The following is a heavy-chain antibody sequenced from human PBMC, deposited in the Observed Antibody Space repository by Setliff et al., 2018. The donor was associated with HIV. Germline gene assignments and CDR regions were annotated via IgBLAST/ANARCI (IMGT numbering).Heavy chain of an antibody. CDR1: GYTFTSYY. D-gene: IGHD3-10*01. Sequence: ASVKVSCKASGYTFTSYYIHWVRQAPGQGLEWMGIINPSGGSTNYAQKFQDRVTMNRNTSTTTVYMDLRSLRSEDTAVYYCARARGRLSDFDIWGQGTMVTVSS. CDR3: ARARGRLSDFDI. J-gene: IGHJ3*02. V-gene: IGHV1-46*01. CDR2: INPSGGST.